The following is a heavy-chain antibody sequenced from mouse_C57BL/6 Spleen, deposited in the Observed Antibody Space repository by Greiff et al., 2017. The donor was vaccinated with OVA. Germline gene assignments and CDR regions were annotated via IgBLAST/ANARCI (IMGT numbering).Heavy chain of an antibody. D-gene: IGHD1-1*01. CDR3: ARRDYYGSSYWYFDV. V-gene: IGHV5-9*01. J-gene: IGHJ1*03. CDR2: ISGGGGNT. CDR1: GFPFSSYT. Sequence: EVKVEESGGGLVKPGGSLKLSCAASGFPFSSYTMSWVRQTPEKRLEWVATISGGGGNTYYPDSVKGRFTISRDNAKNTLYLQMSSLRSEDTALYYCARRDYYGSSYWYFDVWGTGTTVTVSS.